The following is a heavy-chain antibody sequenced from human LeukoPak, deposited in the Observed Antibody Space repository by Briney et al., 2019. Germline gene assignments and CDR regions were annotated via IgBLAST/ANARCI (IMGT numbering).Heavy chain of an antibody. D-gene: IGHD3-22*01. Sequence: ASVKVSCKAPGYTFTSYDINWVGQATGQGREWMGWMNPNSGNTGYAQKSQGRGTMTRNTSISTANMELSSLRSEDTAVYYCARGMINYYDSSGYDDAFDIGGQKTMVTVSS. CDR2: MNPNSGNT. J-gene: IGHJ3*02. V-gene: IGHV1-8*01. CDR3: ARGMINYYDSSGYDDAFDI. CDR1: GYTFTSYD.